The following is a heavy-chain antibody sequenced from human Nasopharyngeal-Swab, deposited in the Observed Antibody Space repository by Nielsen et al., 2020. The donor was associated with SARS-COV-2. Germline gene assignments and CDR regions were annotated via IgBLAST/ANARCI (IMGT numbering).Heavy chain of an antibody. CDR2: NSVYNADT. Sequence: AAGKVSCKASGYSFRSYGINWVRKDPGQGLERMGWNSVYNADTNYAQKLQGRVSMTTDTSTSTAYMELRSLRSDDTAVYYCARDIEEWLVVPSLSFDYWGQGTLVTVSS. CDR3: ARDIEEWLVVPSLSFDY. V-gene: IGHV1-18*01. J-gene: IGHJ4*02. CDR1: GYSFRSYG. D-gene: IGHD3-3*01.